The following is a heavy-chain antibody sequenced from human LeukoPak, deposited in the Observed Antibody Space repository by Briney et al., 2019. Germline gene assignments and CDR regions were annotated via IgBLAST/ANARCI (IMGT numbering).Heavy chain of an antibody. V-gene: IGHV3-53*01. J-gene: IGHJ4*02. Sequence: GGSLRLSCAASGFTVSSNYMSWVRQAPGKGLEWVSVIYSGGSTYYADSVKGRFTISRDNSKNTLYLQMNSLRAEDTAVYYCAKDPYMYCSTTSCYQDYWGQGTLVTVSS. CDR3: AKDPYMYCSTTSCYQDY. CDR2: IYSGGST. CDR1: GFTVSSNY. D-gene: IGHD2-2*01.